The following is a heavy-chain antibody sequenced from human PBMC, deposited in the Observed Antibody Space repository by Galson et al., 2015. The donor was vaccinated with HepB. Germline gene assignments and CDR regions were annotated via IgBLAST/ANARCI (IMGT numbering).Heavy chain of an antibody. CDR1: SGSFTRYY. CDR2: INHSGST. D-gene: IGHD4-17*01. J-gene: IGHJ4*02. V-gene: IGHV4-34*01. CDR3: ARVMTTVIYYFDY. Sequence: ETLSLTCAVSSGSFTRYYWSWIRQSPGKGLEWIGEINHSGSTNYNPSLKSRVTISADTSKNQFSLNLSSVTAADTAVYYCARVMTTVIYYFDYWGQGTLVTVSS.